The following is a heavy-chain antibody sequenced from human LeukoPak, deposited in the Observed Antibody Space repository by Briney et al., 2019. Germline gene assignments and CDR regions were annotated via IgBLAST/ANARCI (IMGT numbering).Heavy chain of an antibody. D-gene: IGHD3-10*01. J-gene: IGHJ4*02. CDR1: GGSINSYY. CDR3: ARVYYYGSGSYYSFVDY. CDR2: IYHSGDT. V-gene: IGHV4-59*04. Sequence: SETLSLTCTVSGGSINSYYWSWIRQPPGKGLEWIGNIYHSGDTYYNPSLKSRVTISLDTSKNQFSLKLSSVTAADTAVYYCARVYYYGSGSYYSFVDYWGQGTLVTVSS.